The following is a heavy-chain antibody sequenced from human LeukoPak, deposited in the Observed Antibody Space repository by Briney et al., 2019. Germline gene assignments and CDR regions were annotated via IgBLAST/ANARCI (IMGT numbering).Heavy chain of an antibody. V-gene: IGHV4-39*01. CDR3: ARHSAPYCYASGSYAY. CDR1: GDSISSSSYY. D-gene: IGHD3-10*01. CDR2: IFYSGIT. Sequence: PSETLSLTCTVSGDSISSSSYYWGWIRQPPGKGLEWIGNIFYSGITYYNPSLQSRVAISVDASKNQFSLNLSSVTAADTAVYYCARHSAPYCYASGSYAYWGQGTLVTVSS. J-gene: IGHJ4*02.